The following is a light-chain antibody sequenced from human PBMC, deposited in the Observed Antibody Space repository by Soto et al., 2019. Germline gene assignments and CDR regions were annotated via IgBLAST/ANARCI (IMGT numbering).Light chain of an antibody. CDR3: QQADSFPLT. CDR1: QGIGSW. CDR2: AAS. J-gene: IGKJ4*01. V-gene: IGKV1-12*01. Sequence: DIPMTQSPSHLSASVGDRVTITCRASQGIGSWLAWYQQKPGKAPNLLIYAASSLQSGVPSRFSGSGSGTDFTLTINSLQPEDFATYYCQQADSFPLTFGGGTKVDIK.